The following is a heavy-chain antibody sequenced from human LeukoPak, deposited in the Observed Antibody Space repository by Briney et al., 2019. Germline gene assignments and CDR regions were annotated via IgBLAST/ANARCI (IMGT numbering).Heavy chain of an antibody. CDR3: AKGGYYGSGSPRVYWYFDL. CDR2: ISGSGGST. Sequence: GGSLRLPCAASGFTFSSYAMSWVRQAPGKGLEWVSAISGSGGSTYYADSVKGRFTISRDNSKNTLYLQMNSLRAEDTAVYYCAKGGYYGSGSPRVYWYFDLWGRGTLVTVSS. V-gene: IGHV3-23*01. D-gene: IGHD3-10*01. CDR1: GFTFSSYA. J-gene: IGHJ2*01.